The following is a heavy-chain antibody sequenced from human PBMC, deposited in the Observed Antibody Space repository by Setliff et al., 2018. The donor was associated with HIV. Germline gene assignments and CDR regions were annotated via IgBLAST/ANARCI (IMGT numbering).Heavy chain of an antibody. Sequence: ASVKVSCKASGYTFTSYGISWVRQAPGQGLEWMGWISGYNGNTKYVQKYQGRVTMTTDTSTSKVYMELRTLRSDDTAVYYCARVPYRSAWFSGGHDAFDVWGQGTMITVSS. CDR3: ARVPYRSAWFSGGHDAFDV. J-gene: IGHJ3*01. CDR2: ISGYNGNT. V-gene: IGHV1-18*01. CDR1: GYTFTSYG. D-gene: IGHD6-19*01.